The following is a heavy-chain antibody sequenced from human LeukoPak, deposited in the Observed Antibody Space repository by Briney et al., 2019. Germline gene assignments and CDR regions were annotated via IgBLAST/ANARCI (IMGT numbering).Heavy chain of an antibody. CDR2: IYYSGST. CDR3: ARRFSAAAGIGY. V-gene: IGHV4-39*01. J-gene: IGHJ4*02. CDR1: GSSISSSSYY. D-gene: IGHD6-13*01. Sequence: SETLSLTCTVSGSSISSSSYYWGWIRQPPGKGLEWIGSIYYSGSTYYNPSLKSRVTISVDTSKNQFSLKLSSVTAADTAVYYCARRFSAAAGIGYWGQGTLVTVSS.